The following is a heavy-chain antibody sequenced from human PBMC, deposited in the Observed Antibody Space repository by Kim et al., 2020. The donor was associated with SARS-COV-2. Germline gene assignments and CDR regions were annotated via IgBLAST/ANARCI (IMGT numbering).Heavy chain of an antibody. CDR2: FDPEDGET. D-gene: IGHD6-13*01. CDR3: ATYKQQLVRIWFDP. V-gene: IGHV1-24*01. Sequence: ASVKVSCKVSGYTLTELSMHWVRQAPGKGLEWMGGFDPEDGETIYAQKFQGRVTMTEDTSTDTAYMELSSLRSEDTAVYYCATYKQQLVRIWFDPWGQGTLVTVSS. CDR1: GYTLTELS. J-gene: IGHJ5*02.